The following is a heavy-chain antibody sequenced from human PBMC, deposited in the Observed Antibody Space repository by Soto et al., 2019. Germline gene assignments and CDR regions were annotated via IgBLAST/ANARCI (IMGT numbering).Heavy chain of an antibody. Sequence: EVQLVESGGGLVQPGGSLRLSCAASGFTFSDHYMDWVRQAPAKGLEWLGRTRNRANGYTTEYAASVKGRFTISRDDSKNSLYLQMNRLNTEDTAVYYCARAFYGSGSYSLDYWGQGALVTVSS. D-gene: IGHD3-10*01. CDR1: GFTFSDHY. CDR3: ARAFYGSGSYSLDY. CDR2: TRNRANGYTT. J-gene: IGHJ4*02. V-gene: IGHV3-72*01.